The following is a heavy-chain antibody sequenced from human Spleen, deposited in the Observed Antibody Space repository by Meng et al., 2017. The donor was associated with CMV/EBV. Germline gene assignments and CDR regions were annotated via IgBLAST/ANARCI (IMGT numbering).Heavy chain of an antibody. CDR1: GGSISSYY. CDR3: ARVSENNWFDP. V-gene: IGHV4-59*01. Sequence: SETLSLTCTVSGGSISSYYWSWIRQPPGKGLECIGYIYYSGSTNYNPSLKSRVTISVDTSKNQFSLKLSSVTAADTAVYYCARVSENNWFDPWGQGTLVTVSS. D-gene: IGHD3-3*02. J-gene: IGHJ5*02. CDR2: IYYSGST.